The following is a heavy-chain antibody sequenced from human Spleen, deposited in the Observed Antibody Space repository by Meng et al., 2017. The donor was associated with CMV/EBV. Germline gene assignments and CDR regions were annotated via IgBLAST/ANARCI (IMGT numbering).Heavy chain of an antibody. CDR1: GYNFRNYY. CDR3: AREARGPKQSFDL. CDR2: LNTSGST. J-gene: IGHJ4*02. D-gene: IGHD1/OR15-1a*01. V-gene: IGHV1-46*01. Sequence: SCTASGYNFRNYYMHWVRQAPGQGLEWMGILNTSGSTSTAQKFLGRVTMTRDTSTSTVYMELRSLRSEDTAVYFCAREARGPKQSFDLWGQGTLVTVSS.